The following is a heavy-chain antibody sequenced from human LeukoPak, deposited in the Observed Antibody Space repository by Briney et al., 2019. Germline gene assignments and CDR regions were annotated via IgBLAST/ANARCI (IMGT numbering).Heavy chain of an antibody. D-gene: IGHD6-19*01. Sequence: SETLSLTCTVSGGSISSHYWSWIRQPPGKGLEWIGYIYYSGSTNYNPSLKSRVTISVDTSKNQFSPKLSSVTAADTAVYYCARAWEQWLVLDYWGQGTLVTVSS. CDR3: ARAWEQWLVLDY. CDR2: IYYSGST. J-gene: IGHJ4*02. V-gene: IGHV4-59*11. CDR1: GGSISSHY.